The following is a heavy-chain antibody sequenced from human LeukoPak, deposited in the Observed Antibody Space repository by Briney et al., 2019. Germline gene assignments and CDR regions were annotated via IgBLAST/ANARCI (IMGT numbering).Heavy chain of an antibody. CDR2: IIPILGIA. CDR1: GGTFSSYT. Sequence: SVKVSCKASGGTFSSYTISWVRQAPGQGLEWMGRIIPILGIANYAQKFQGRVTITADKSTSTAYMELSSLRSEDTAVYYCAGHPGYSSGATDYWGQGTPVTVSS. D-gene: IGHD6-19*01. V-gene: IGHV1-69*02. CDR3: AGHPGYSSGATDY. J-gene: IGHJ4*02.